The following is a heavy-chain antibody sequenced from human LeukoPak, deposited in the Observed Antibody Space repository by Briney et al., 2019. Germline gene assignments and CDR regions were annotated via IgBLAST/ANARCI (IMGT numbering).Heavy chain of an antibody. V-gene: IGHV4-59*01. CDR1: GDSISGYY. CDR2: IYSYGGI. D-gene: IGHD3-10*01. J-gene: IGHJ4*02. Sequence: SETLSLTCVVTGDSISGYYWSWIRQPPGKGLEWIAYIYSYGGIYYNPSLKSRVTLSMDTSKNQFSLQLRSVIAADTAGYYCARYGPDSNRKHFDYWGQGTLVTVSS. CDR3: ARYGPDSNRKHFDY.